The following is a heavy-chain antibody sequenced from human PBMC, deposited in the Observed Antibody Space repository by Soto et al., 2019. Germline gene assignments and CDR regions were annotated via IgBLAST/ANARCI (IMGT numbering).Heavy chain of an antibody. Sequence: ASVKVSCKASGYTFTNYAINWVRQAPGQWLEWRGWISAYNGNTNYAQKLQGRVTMTTDTSTTTAYMELRSLKSDDTAVYYCARGRHDSSLSSAEYVQRWGQGTLVTVSS. V-gene: IGHV1-18*01. D-gene: IGHD6-6*01. CDR3: ARGRHDSSLSSAEYVQR. CDR1: GYTFTNYA. CDR2: ISAYNGNT. J-gene: IGHJ1*01.